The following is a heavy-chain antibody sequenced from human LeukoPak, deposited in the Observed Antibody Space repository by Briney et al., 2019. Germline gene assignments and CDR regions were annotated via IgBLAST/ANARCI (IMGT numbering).Heavy chain of an antibody. J-gene: IGHJ6*02. CDR3: ARAHSIASYYYGVDV. CDR1: GGSISSSYSY. CDR2: IYYSGST. V-gene: IGHV4-39*07. D-gene: IGHD2/OR15-2a*01. Sequence: SETLSLTCTISGGSISSSYSYWGWIRQPPGKGLEWIGNIYYSGSTYYSPSLTSRVTVSVDTSENQFSLKLSSVTAADTAVYYCARAHSIASYYYGVDVWGQGTTVTVSS.